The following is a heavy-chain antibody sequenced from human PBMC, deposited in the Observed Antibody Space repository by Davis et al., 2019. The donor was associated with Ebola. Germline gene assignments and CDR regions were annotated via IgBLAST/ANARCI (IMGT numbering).Heavy chain of an antibody. CDR1: GGSISSYY. Sequence: MPSETLSLTCTVSGGSISSYYWSWIRQPPGKGLGWIGYIYYSGSTILNPSLKSRVTISVDTSKNQFSLKLSSVTAADTAVYFCARDTQWLGFDSWGQGTLVTVSS. D-gene: IGHD6-19*01. J-gene: IGHJ4*02. V-gene: IGHV4-59*12. CDR3: ARDTQWLGFDS. CDR2: IYYSGST.